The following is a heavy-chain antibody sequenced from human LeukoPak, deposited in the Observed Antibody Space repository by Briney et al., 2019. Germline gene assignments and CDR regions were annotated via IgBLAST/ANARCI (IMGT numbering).Heavy chain of an antibody. CDR3: ARDVFLSYYDILAGGFDY. D-gene: IGHD3-9*01. CDR1: GFTFSSYS. CDR2: ISSSSSYI. V-gene: IGHV3-21*01. J-gene: IGHJ4*02. Sequence: GGSLRLSCAASGFTFSSYSMNWVRQAPGKGLEWVSSISSSSSYIYYADSVKGRFTISRDNAKNSLYLQMNGLRAEDTAVYYCARDVFLSYYDILAGGFDYWGQGTLVTVSS.